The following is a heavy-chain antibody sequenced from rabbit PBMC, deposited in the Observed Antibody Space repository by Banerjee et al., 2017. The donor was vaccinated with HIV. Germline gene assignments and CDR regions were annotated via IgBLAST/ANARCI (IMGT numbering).Heavy chain of an antibody. CDR3: VRVYRFNGWGPLNL. D-gene: IGHD4-1*01. J-gene: IGHJ4*01. Sequence: QEQLVESGGGLVQPGGSLKLSCKASGFDFSSYGISWVRQAPGKGLEWIGYIDPVFGSTYYASWVNGRFTISSDNAQNTVSLQLNSLTAADTATFFCVRVYRFNGWGPLNLWGPGTLVTVS. V-gene: IGHV1S47*01. CDR1: GFDFSSYG. CDR2: IDPVFGST.